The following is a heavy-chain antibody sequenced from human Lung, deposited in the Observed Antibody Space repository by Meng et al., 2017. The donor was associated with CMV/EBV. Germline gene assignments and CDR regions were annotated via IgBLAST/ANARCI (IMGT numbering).Heavy chain of an antibody. CDR3: ATGPGRVTRALSSHQGYVFDV. D-gene: IGHD1-1*01. V-gene: IGHV3-48*03. J-gene: IGHJ6*02. CDR2: TSASGVTR. Sequence: GESLKISCAASGFIFNTYEMNWIRQAPGKGLEWVSYTSASGVTRYYADSVAGRFTISRDNAKSSLYLQMNSLRADDSATYYCATGPGRVTRALSSHQGYVFDVXGQGXTVTVSS. CDR1: GFIFNTYE.